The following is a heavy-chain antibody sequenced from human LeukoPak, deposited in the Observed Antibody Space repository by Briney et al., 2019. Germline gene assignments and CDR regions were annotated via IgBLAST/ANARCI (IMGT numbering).Heavy chain of an antibody. CDR2: IFGGGKT. D-gene: IGHD6-13*01. Sequence: GGSLRLSCAASGFPVSSNHMGWVRQAPGKGLEWVSVIFGGGKTSYAGSVQGRVSLSRDNSKNTLYLQMIRLRVEDTAVYYCAAWRGSSWFDYWAREPWSPSPQ. V-gene: IGHV3-53*01. CDR1: GFPVSSNH. J-gene: IGHJ4*02. CDR3: AAWRGSSWFDY.